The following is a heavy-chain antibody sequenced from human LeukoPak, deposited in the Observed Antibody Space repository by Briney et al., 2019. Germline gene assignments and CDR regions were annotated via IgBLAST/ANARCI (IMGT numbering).Heavy chain of an antibody. Sequence: PSETLSLTCAVYGGSFSGYYWSWIRQPPGKGLEWIGTIYYTGTTYYNPSLKSRLTISVDTSKNQFSLKRTSVTAADTAVYYCARHDYYGSLNWFYPWGQGTLSTVSS. J-gene: IGHJ5*02. CDR1: GGSFSGYY. CDR2: IYYTGTT. V-gene: IGHV4-34*01. D-gene: IGHD3-10*01. CDR3: ARHDYYGSLNWFYP.